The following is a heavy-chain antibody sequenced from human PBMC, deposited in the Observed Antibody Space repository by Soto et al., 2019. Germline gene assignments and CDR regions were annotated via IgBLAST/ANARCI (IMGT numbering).Heavy chain of an antibody. J-gene: IGHJ5*02. CDR3: ARSSYYDSRLYNWFDP. Sequence: PSETLSLTCTVSAGSISSSSYYWGWIRQPPGKGLEWIGSIYYSGSTYYNPSLKSRVTISVDTSKNQFSLKLSSVTAADTAVYYCARSSYYDSRLYNWFDPWGQGTLVT. CDR2: IYYSGST. V-gene: IGHV4-39*01. CDR1: AGSISSSSYY. D-gene: IGHD3-22*01.